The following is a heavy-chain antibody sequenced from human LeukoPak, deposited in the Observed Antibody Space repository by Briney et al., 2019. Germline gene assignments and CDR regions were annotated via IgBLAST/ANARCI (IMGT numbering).Heavy chain of an antibody. CDR1: GGSISSYY. J-gene: IGHJ5*02. Sequence: SETLSLTCTVSGGSISSYYWSWIRQPPRQGLEWIGYIFYSGSTNYNPSLKSRVTISVDTSKNQFSLRLSSVTAADTAVYYCARDLGFGPMVRGVISPWGQGTLVTVSS. D-gene: IGHD3-10*01. CDR3: ARDLGFGPMVRGVISP. V-gene: IGHV4-59*01. CDR2: IFYSGST.